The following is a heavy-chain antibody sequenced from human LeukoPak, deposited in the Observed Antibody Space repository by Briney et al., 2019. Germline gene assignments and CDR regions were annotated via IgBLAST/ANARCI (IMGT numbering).Heavy chain of an antibody. J-gene: IGHJ3*02. CDR3: ARVGALSIAAAVGLDI. Sequence: GGSLRLSCSASGFTFRNFAISWVRQAPGKGLEWVSSIGGGDTHYADSVKGRFTISRDDSRSTVDLQMSSLRAEDTAVYYCARVGALSIAAAVGLDIWGQGTMVTVSS. CDR1: GFTFRNFA. D-gene: IGHD6-13*01. V-gene: IGHV3-23*01. CDR2: IGGGDT.